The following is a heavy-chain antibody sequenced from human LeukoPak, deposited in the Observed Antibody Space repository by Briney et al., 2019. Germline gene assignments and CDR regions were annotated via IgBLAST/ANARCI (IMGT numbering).Heavy chain of an antibody. V-gene: IGHV3-30-3*01. CDR3: ATGFSGNGVGF. CDR2: ISYDGSNK. CDR1: GFTFSSYA. J-gene: IGHJ4*02. Sequence: GGSLRLSCAASGFTFSSYAMHWVRQAPGKGLEWVAVISYDGSNKYYADSVKGRFTISRDNSKNTLYLQMNSLRAEDTAVYYCATGFSGNGVGFWGQGTLVTVSS. D-gene: IGHD5-12*01.